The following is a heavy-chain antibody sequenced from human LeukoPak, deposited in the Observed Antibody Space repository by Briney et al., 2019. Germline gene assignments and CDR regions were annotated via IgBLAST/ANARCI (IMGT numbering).Heavy chain of an antibody. Sequence: SETLSLTCTVSGGSISSYYWSWIRQPPGKGLEWIRYVYYSGSTNYNPSLKSRVTISVDTSKNQFSLKLSSVTAADTAVYYCARGGSYYGNWFDPWGQGTLVTVSS. V-gene: IGHV4-59*01. CDR3: ARGGSYYGNWFDP. CDR2: VYYSGST. J-gene: IGHJ5*02. D-gene: IGHD3-10*01. CDR1: GGSISSYY.